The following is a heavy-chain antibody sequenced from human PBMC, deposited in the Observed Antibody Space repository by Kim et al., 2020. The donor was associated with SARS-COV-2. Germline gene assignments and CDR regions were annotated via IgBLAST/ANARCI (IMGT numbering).Heavy chain of an antibody. CDR3: AKYDYSKSHDYGMDV. Sequence: SVKGRFTISRDNSKNTLYLQMNSLRAEDTAVYYCAKYDYSKSHDYGMDVWGQGTTVTVSS. D-gene: IGHD4-4*01. V-gene: IGHV3-23*01. J-gene: IGHJ6*02.